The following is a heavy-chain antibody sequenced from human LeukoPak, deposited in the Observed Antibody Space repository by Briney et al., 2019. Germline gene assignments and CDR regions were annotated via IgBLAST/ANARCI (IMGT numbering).Heavy chain of an antibody. Sequence: GASVKVSCKASGYTFTGYYMHWVRQAPGQGLEWMGWINPNSGGTNYAQKFQGRVTMTRDTSISTAYMELSRLRSDDTAVYYCARGGTMVRGVIGGGDLPVSWGQGTLVTVSS. D-gene: IGHD3-10*01. CDR1: GYTFTGYY. V-gene: IGHV1-2*02. CDR3: ARGGTMVRGVIGGGDLPVS. CDR2: INPNSGGT. J-gene: IGHJ5*02.